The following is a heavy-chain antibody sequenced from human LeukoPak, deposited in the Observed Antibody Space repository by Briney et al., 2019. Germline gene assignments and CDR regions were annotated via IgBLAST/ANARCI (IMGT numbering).Heavy chain of an antibody. CDR2: IYYTGST. Sequence: SETLSLTCTVSGGSISNYYRSWIRQPPGKGLEWIGYIYYTGSTNYNPSLKSRVTISVDTSKNQFSLKLSSVTAADTAVYYCARVLSGYSYGFFDYWGQGTLVTVSS. J-gene: IGHJ4*02. CDR1: GGSISNYY. CDR3: ARVLSGYSYGFFDY. V-gene: IGHV4-59*01. D-gene: IGHD5-18*01.